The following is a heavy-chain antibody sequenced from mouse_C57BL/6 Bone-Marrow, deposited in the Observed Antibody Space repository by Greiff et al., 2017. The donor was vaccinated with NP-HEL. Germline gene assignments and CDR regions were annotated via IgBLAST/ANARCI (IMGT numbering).Heavy chain of an antibody. CDR3: ARREVTTSWYFDV. D-gene: IGHD2-2*01. Sequence: EVQLQQSGPGMVKPSQSLSLTCTVTGYSITSGYDWHWIRHFPGNKLEWMGYISYSGSTNYNPSLKSRISITHDTSKNHFFLKLNSVTTEDTATYYCARREVTTSWYFDVWGTGTTVTVSS. V-gene: IGHV3-1*01. CDR2: ISYSGST. CDR1: GYSITSGYD. J-gene: IGHJ1*03.